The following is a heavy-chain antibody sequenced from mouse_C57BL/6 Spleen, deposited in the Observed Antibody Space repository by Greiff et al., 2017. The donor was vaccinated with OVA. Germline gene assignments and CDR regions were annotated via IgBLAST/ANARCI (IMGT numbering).Heavy chain of an antibody. CDR1: GYSITSGYY. V-gene: IGHV3-6*01. CDR2: ISYDGSN. CDR3: ARDDYGWFAY. J-gene: IGHJ3*01. D-gene: IGHD2-4*01. Sequence: EVQLQESGPGLVKPSPSLSLTCSVTGYSITSGYYWNWIRQFPGNKLEWMGYISYDGSNNYNPSLKNRIAITRDTTKNQFFLKLKSVTTDDTATYYCARDDYGWFAYWGQGTLVTVSA.